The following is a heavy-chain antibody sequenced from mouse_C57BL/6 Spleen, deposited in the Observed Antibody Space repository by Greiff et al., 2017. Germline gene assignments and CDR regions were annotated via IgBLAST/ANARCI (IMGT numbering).Heavy chain of an antibody. CDR3: ARWEVWDERAGFAY. Sequence: QVQLQQPGAELVKPGASVKLSCKASGYTFTSYWMHWVKQRPGRGLEWIGRIDPNSGGTKYNEKFKSKATLTVDKPSSTAYMQLSSLTSEDSAVYYCARWEVWDERAGFAYWGQGTLVTVSA. J-gene: IGHJ3*01. CDR2: IDPNSGGT. V-gene: IGHV1-72*01. CDR1: GYTFTSYW. D-gene: IGHD3-3*01.